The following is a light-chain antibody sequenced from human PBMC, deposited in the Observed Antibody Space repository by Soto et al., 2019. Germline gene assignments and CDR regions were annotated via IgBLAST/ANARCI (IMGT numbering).Light chain of an antibody. CDR1: QSVSSSY. V-gene: IGKV3-20*01. J-gene: IGKJ4*01. CDR3: QKFSSYPLT. Sequence: EIVLTQSPGTLSLSPGERATLSCRASQSVSSSYLAWYQQKPGQAPRLLIYDESSRATGIPARLSGGGSGTDLTLTISRLEPEDFAVYYCQKFSSYPLTCGGGTKVDIK. CDR2: DES.